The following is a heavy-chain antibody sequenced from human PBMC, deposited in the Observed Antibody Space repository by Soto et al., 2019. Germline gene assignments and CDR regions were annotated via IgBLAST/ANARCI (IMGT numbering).Heavy chain of an antibody. J-gene: IGHJ5*02. Sequence: QVQLQESGPGLVKPSQTLSLTCTVSGGSISSGGYYWSWIRQHPGKGLEWIGYIYYSGSTYYNPSLKSRVTISVDTSKNQFSLKLSSVTAADTAVYYRARGIVVVPAATNWFDPWGQGTLVTVSS. CDR3: ARGIVVVPAATNWFDP. CDR1: GGSISSGGYY. V-gene: IGHV4-31*03. D-gene: IGHD2-2*01. CDR2: IYYSGST.